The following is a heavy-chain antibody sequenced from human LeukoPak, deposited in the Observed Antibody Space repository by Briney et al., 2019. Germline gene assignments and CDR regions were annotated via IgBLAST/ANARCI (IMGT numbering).Heavy chain of an antibody. CDR2: ISSNGGST. D-gene: IGHD4-23*01. V-gene: IGHV3-64*01. Sequence: GGSLRLSCAASGFTFSSYAMHWVRQAPGKGLEYVSAISSNGGSTYYANSVKGRFTISRDNSKNTLYLQMGSLRAEDMAVYYCARATTVVTAFDIWGQGTMVTVSS. CDR3: ARATTVVTAFDI. CDR1: GFTFSSYA. J-gene: IGHJ3*02.